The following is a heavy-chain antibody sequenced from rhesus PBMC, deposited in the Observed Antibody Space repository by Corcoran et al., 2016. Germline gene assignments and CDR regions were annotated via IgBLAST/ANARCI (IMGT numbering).Heavy chain of an antibody. D-gene: IGHD1-1*01. V-gene: IGHV2-1*01. J-gene: IGHJ5-2*02. Sequence: QVTLKESGPALVKPTQTLTLTCTFSGFSLSTSGMGVGWIRQPPGKTLEWLAHIYWDDDKRYRTSLKSRLTISKYTSKNQVVLTMTNMDPVDTATYYCARRQGAGTLDVWGRGVLVTVSS. CDR1: GFSLSTSGMG. CDR3: ARRQGAGTLDV. CDR2: IYWDDDK.